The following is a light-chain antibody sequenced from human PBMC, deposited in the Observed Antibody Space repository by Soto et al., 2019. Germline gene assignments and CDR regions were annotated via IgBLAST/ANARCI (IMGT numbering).Light chain of an antibody. CDR3: SSYTNINTRACV. V-gene: IGLV2-14*01. CDR2: EVT. J-gene: IGLJ1*01. CDR1: SGDIGSYNR. Sequence: QSVLTQPASVSGSRGQSITISCTGTSGDIGSYNRVSWYQQHPGKAPKLIIYEVTDRPSGVSNRFSGSKSGNTASLTISGRQAEDEAEYYCSSYTNINTRACVFGTGTKLTVL.